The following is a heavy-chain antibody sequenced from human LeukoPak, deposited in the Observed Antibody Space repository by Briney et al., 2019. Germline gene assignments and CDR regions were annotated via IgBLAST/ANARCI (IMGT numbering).Heavy chain of an antibody. D-gene: IGHD4/OR15-4a*01. J-gene: IGHJ6*03. CDR2: IRSTGDST. CDR3: ARVRLRPGAYMDV. CDR1: GFTFSNFA. Sequence: GWSLRLSCAASGFTFSNFAIHLVRQAPGKGLEFFSGIRSTGDSTYYANSAKGRFTISRDNSKNTLYLQMVSLRAEDMAVYYCARVRLRPGAYMDVWGKGTTVTVSS. V-gene: IGHV3-64*01.